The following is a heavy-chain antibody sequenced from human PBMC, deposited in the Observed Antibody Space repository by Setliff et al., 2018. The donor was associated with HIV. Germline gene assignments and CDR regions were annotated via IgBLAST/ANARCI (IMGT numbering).Heavy chain of an antibody. CDR1: GYTFTNYG. V-gene: IGHV1-3*01. D-gene: IGHD3-10*01. CDR3: AREGLYGTGGLDF. CDR2: INAANGYT. J-gene: IGHJ4*02. Sequence: ASVKVSCKASGYTFTNYGIHRVRQAPGQRLEWMGWINAANGYTEYSQKNQGRVTISRDTTASTVYMEVNSLRSEDTAVYSCAREGLYGTGGLDFWGQGTLVTVSS.